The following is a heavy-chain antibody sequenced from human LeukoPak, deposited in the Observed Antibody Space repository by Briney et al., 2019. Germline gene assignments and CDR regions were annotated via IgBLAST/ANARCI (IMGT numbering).Heavy chain of an antibody. J-gene: IGHJ4*02. Sequence: SETLSLTCTVSGGSISSYYWSWIRQPPGKGLEWIGEINHSGSTNYNPSLKSRVTISVDTSKNQFSLKLSSVTAADTAVYYCARGRGPIRYWGQGTLVTVSS. D-gene: IGHD3-9*01. CDR1: GGSISSYY. V-gene: IGHV4-34*01. CDR2: INHSGST. CDR3: ARGRGPIRY.